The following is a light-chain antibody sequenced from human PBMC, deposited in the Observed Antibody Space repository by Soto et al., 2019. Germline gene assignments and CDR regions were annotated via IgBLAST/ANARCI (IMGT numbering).Light chain of an antibody. Sequence: QSALTQPASVSGSPGQSITISCTGTSSDVGSYDLVSWYQHHPGKAPKLIIYEGVKRPSGVSNRFSASKSGNTASLTISGLQAEDEADYYCCSYAGDNTYVFXTGTKLTVL. V-gene: IGLV2-23*01. CDR1: SSDVGSYDL. CDR2: EGV. J-gene: IGLJ1*01. CDR3: CSYAGDNTYV.